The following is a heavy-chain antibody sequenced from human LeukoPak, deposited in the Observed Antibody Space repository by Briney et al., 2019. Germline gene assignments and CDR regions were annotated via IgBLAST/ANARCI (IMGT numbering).Heavy chain of an antibody. V-gene: IGHV3-23*01. Sequence: PGGSLRLSCAASGFTFSSYAMSWVRQAPGKGLEWVSGISGSGDNTYYADSVKGRFTISRDNSKNTLYLQMNSLRAEDTAVYYCARGGYSSPLDYWGQGTLVTVSS. CDR3: ARGGYSSPLDY. CDR2: ISGSGDNT. D-gene: IGHD5-18*01. J-gene: IGHJ4*02. CDR1: GFTFSSYA.